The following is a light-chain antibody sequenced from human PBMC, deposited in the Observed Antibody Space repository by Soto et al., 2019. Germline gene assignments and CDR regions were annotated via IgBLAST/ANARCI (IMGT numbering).Light chain of an antibody. V-gene: IGKV3-20*01. J-gene: IGKJ4*01. CDR2: DAS. Sequence: EFVLTQSPGTLSLSPGERATLSCRASQTVRNNYLAWYQQEPGQAPRLLIYDASTRATGIPDRFSGGGSGTDFTLAISRLEPEDSAVYYCQQFSSYPLTFGGGTKVDIK. CDR3: QQFSSYPLT. CDR1: QTVRNNY.